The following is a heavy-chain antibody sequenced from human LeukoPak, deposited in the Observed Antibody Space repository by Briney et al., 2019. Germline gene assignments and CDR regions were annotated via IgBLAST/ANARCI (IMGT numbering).Heavy chain of an antibody. V-gene: IGHV3-23*01. CDR3: AKGNTMIVVVSDY. Sequence: GGSLRLSYAASGFTFSSYAMSWVRQAPGKGLEWVSAISGSGGSTYYAGSVEGRFTISRDNSKNTLYLQMNSLRAEDTAVYYCAKGNTMIVVVSDYWGQGTLVTVSS. CDR2: ISGSGGST. D-gene: IGHD3-22*01. CDR1: GFTFSSYA. J-gene: IGHJ4*02.